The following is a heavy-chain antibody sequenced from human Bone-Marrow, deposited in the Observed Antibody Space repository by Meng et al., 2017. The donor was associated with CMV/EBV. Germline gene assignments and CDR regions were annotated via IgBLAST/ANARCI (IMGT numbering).Heavy chain of an antibody. Sequence: SETLSLTCAVYGGSFSGYNWSWIRQPPGKGLEWIGEINHSGSTNYNPSLKSRVTISVDTSKKWFSLKLNSVTAADTAVYYCARGREIVVVPAATGSRTYYYYAMDVWGQGTTVTGSS. CDR3: ARGREIVVVPAATGSRTYYYYAMDV. CDR1: GGSFSGYN. J-gene: IGHJ6*01. V-gene: IGHV4-34*01. D-gene: IGHD2-2*01. CDR2: INHSGST.